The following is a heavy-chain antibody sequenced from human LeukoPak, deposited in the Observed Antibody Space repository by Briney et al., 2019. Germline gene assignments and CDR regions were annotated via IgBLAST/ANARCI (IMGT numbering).Heavy chain of an antibody. J-gene: IGHJ6*03. Sequence: GGSLRLSCTASGFTFGDYAMSWVRQAPGKGLEWVSYISSSGSTIYYADSVKGRFTISRDNAKNSLYLQMNSLRAEDTAVYYCARDYRYYYGSGSYTAMDVWGKGTTVTISS. CDR2: ISSSGSTI. V-gene: IGHV3-48*03. CDR1: GFTFGDYA. CDR3: ARDYRYYYGSGSYTAMDV. D-gene: IGHD3-10*01.